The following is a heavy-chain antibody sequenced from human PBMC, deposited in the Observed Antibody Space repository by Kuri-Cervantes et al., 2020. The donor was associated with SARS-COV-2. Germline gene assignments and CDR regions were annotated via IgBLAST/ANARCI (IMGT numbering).Heavy chain of an antibody. CDR1: GCTFSNYA. CDR3: AKDLSRGCTRPRTVTTAIDY. D-gene: IGHD4-11*01. J-gene: IGHJ4*01. V-gene: IGHV3-30*01. Sequence: GGSLRLSCAAYGCTFSNYAMDLARPAPGKGLEWVAVISYDASNKYYADSVKGRFTISRDNSKNTLYLQLNSLRAEATALYYCAKDLSRGCTRPRTVTTAIDYWGQGTMVTVSS. CDR2: ISYDASNK.